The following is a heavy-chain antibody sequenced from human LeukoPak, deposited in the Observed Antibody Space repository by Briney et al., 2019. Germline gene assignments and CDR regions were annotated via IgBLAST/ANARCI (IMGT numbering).Heavy chain of an antibody. CDR1: GGSFSGYY. V-gene: IGHV4-34*01. CDR3: ARAEMYYYDSSGYRLGAPFDY. Sequence: SETLSLTCAVYGGSFSGYYWSWIRQPPGKGLEWSGEINHSGSTNYNPSLKSRVTISVDTSKNQFSLKLSSVTAAGTAVYYCARAEMYYYDSSGYRLGAPFDYWGQGTLVTVSS. D-gene: IGHD3-22*01. J-gene: IGHJ4*02. CDR2: INHSGST.